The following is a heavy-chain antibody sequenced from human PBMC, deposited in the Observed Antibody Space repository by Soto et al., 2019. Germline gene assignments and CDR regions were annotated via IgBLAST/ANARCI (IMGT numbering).Heavy chain of an antibody. CDR1: GGSFSGYY. Sequence: PSETLSLTCAVYGGSFSGYYWSWIRQPPGKGLEWIGEINHSGSTNYNPSLKSRVTISVDTSENQFSLKLSSVTAADTAVYYCARGPPIRLYYYDSSGYSNWFDPWGQGTLVTVSS. J-gene: IGHJ5*02. D-gene: IGHD3-22*01. V-gene: IGHV4-34*01. CDR2: INHSGST. CDR3: ARGPPIRLYYYDSSGYSNWFDP.